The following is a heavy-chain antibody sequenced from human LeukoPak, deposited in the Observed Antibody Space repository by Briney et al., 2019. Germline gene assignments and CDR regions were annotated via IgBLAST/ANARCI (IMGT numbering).Heavy chain of an antibody. Sequence: SGGSLRLSCAASGFTFSSYAMHWVRQAPGKGLEWVAVISYDGSNKYYADSVKGRFTISRDNSKNTLYLQMNSLRAEDTAVYYCARDGQDIVVVVAATAPDYYYYMDVWGKGTTVTVSS. J-gene: IGHJ6*03. CDR2: ISYDGSNK. CDR1: GFTFSSYA. D-gene: IGHD2-15*01. V-gene: IGHV3-30*04. CDR3: ARDGQDIVVVVAATAPDYYYYMDV.